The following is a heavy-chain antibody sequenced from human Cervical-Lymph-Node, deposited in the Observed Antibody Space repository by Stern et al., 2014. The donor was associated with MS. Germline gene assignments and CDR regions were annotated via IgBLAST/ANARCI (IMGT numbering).Heavy chain of an antibody. J-gene: IGHJ4*02. CDR1: GFTFSSYG. CDR2: IWYDGSNK. CDR3: ARDCSSTSCYGNFDY. V-gene: IGHV3-33*01. Sequence: QLVQSGGGVVQPGRSLRLSCAASGFTFSSYGMHWVRQAPGKGLEWVAVIWYDGSNKYYADSVKGRFTISRDNSKNTLYLQMNSLRAEDTAVYYCARDCSSTSCYGNFDYWGQGTLVTVSS. D-gene: IGHD2-2*01.